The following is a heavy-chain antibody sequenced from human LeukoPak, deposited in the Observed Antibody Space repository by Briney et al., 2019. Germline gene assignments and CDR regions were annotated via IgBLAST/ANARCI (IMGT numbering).Heavy chain of an antibody. V-gene: IGHV3-48*03. CDR1: GFTFSTYE. CDR2: ISRSGGAI. Sequence: GGSLRLSCAASGFTFSTYEMNWVRQAPGKGLEWVSYISRSGGAIYYADSVKGRFTISRDNAVNSLYLQMNSLRGEDTAVYYCARGSGWSDPWGQGTLVTVSS. CDR3: ARGSGWSDP. J-gene: IGHJ5*02.